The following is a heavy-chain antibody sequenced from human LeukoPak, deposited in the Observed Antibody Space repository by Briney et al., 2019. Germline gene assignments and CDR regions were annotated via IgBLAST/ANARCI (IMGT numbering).Heavy chain of an antibody. Sequence: ASVQVSCKTSGYTFTSYHMHWVRQAPGQGLEWVAIIKSTGDTTVYAQRFQGRVTVTRDTSTSTVYMDLSSLSSEDTAVYYCVREDAHTYYFDFWGPGTLVTVSS. D-gene: IGHD2-2*01. CDR2: IKSTGDTT. CDR3: VREDAHTYYFDF. V-gene: IGHV1-46*01. CDR1: GYTFTSYH. J-gene: IGHJ4*02.